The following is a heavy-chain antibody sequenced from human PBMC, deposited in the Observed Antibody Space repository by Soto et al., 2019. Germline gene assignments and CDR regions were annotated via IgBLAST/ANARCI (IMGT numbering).Heavy chain of an antibody. D-gene: IGHD2-15*01. J-gene: IGHJ6*02. CDR2: IYSSGST. Sequence: QVQLQESGPGLVKPSQTLSLTCTVSGGSISSGGYYWSWIRQHPGKGLEWIGYIYSSGSTYYNPSLKSRVTISVDTSKNQFSLKLSSVTAADTAVYYCARANCSGGSCFPVRYYYYGMDVWGQGTTVTVSS. V-gene: IGHV4-31*03. CDR3: ARANCSGGSCFPVRYYYYGMDV. CDR1: GGSISSGGYY.